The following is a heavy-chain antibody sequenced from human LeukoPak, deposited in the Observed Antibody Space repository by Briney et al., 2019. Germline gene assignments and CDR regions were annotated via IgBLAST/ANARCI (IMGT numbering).Heavy chain of an antibody. Sequence: SETLSLTCTVSGGSISEYYWSWIRQSPGKGLEWIGYIYESGGTNYNPSLRSRVTISLDTSRTQVSLKVTSLTAADTAVYYCARDRAAFYYASGLAYWGQGIPVTVSS. V-gene: IGHV4-59*01. CDR1: GGSISEYY. CDR3: ARDRAAFYYASGLAY. CDR2: IYESGGT. J-gene: IGHJ4*02. D-gene: IGHD3-10*01.